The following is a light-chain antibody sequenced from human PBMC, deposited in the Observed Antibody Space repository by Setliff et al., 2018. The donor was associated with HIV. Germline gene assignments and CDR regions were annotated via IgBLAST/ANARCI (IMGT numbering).Light chain of an antibody. J-gene: IGLJ1*01. CDR2: DVT. CDR1: SSDVGGYNY. Sequence: QSALTRPASVSGSPGQSITISCTGTSSDVGGYNYVSWYQQHPGKAPKLMISDVTNRPSGVSNRFSGSKSGNTASLTISGLQAADEADYYCSSYASSTPLYVFGTGTKVTVL. V-gene: IGLV2-14*03. CDR3: SSYASSTPLYV.